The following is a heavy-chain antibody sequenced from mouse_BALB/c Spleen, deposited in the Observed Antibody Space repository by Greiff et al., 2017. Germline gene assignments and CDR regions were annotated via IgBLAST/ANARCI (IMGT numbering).Heavy chain of an antibody. CDR1: GYAFTNYL. D-gene: IGHD1-1*01. CDR2: INPGSGGT. Sequence: VQLQESGAELVRPGTSVKVSYKASGYAFTNYLIEWVKQRPGQGLEWIGVINPGSGGTNYNEKFKGKATLTADKSSSTAYMQLSSLTSDDSAVYFCARGGEGLLVDYWGQGTSVTVSS. J-gene: IGHJ4*01. CDR3: ARGGEGLLVDY. V-gene: IGHV1-54*01.